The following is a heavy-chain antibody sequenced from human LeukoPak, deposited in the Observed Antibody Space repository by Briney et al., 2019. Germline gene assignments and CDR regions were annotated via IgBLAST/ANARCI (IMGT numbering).Heavy chain of an antibody. CDR2: ISSSGSTI. Sequence: PGGSLRLSCAASGFTFSSYSMNWVRQAPGKGLEWVSYISSSGSTIYYADSVKGRFTISRDNSKNTLYLQMNSLRAEDTAVYYCAKDDNTMVYFDYWGQGTLVTVSS. CDR1: GFTFSSYS. V-gene: IGHV3-48*01. J-gene: IGHJ4*02. CDR3: AKDDNTMVYFDY. D-gene: IGHD3-10*01.